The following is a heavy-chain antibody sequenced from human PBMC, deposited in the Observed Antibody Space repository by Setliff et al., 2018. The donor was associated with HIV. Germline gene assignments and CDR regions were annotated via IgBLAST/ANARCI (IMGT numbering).Heavy chain of an antibody. V-gene: IGHV3-9*01. CDR3: ARVWRRDGKNRMAFDV. CDR2: ISWGGATV. D-gene: IGHD2-21*01. CDR1: GYSFDDCA. Sequence: PGGSLRRSWAASGYSFDDCAVHWVRQRPGKSLEWVSTISWGGATVVYADSVKGRLSISRDHAKNALFLQLGRLRAEDTAVYYCARVWRRDGKNRMAFDVWGQGTMVTVSS. J-gene: IGHJ3*01.